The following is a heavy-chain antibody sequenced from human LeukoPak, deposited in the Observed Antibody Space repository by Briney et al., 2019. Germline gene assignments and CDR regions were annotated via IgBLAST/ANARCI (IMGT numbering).Heavy chain of an antibody. CDR1: GFTFGDYG. D-gene: IGHD6-19*01. CDR3: AKVRWDNSGWYYLDD. CDR2: ITYDGSNK. J-gene: IGHJ4*02. Sequence: GGSLRLSCTTSGFTFGDYGMSWVRQAPGKGLEWVAVITYDGSNKYYTDSVKGRFTISRDNSKSTLYLQMNSLRAEDTAVYYCAKVRWDNSGWYYLDDWGQGTPVTVSS. V-gene: IGHV3-30*18.